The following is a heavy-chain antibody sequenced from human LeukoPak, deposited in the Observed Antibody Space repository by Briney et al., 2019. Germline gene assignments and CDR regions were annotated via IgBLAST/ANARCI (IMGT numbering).Heavy chain of an antibody. CDR2: IYYSGST. J-gene: IGHJ5*02. Sequence: PSETLSLTCTVSGGSISSYYWSWIRQPPGKGLEWIGYIYYSGSTNYHPSLKSRVTISVDTSKNQFSLKLSSVTAADTAVYYCARSKTAQGSSSWGSLFWFDPWGQGTLVTVSS. CDR1: GGSISSYY. V-gene: IGHV4-59*01. D-gene: IGHD6-6*01. CDR3: ARSKTAQGSSSWGSLFWFDP.